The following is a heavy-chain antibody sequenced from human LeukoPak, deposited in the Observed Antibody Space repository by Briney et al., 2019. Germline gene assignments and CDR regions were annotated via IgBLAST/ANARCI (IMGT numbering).Heavy chain of an antibody. CDR1: GGTFSSYA. Sequence: SVKVSCKASGGTFSSYAISWVRQAPGQGLEWMGGIIPIFGTANYAQKFQGRVTITADESTSTAYMELSSLRSEDTAVYYCASSWWELHDARFDYWGQGTLVTVSS. D-gene: IGHD1-26*01. V-gene: IGHV1-69*13. J-gene: IGHJ4*02. CDR2: IIPIFGTA. CDR3: ASSWWELHDARFDY.